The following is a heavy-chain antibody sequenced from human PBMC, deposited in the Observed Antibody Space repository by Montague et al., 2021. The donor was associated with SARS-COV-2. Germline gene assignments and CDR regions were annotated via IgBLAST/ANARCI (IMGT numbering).Heavy chain of an antibody. D-gene: IGHD3-22*01. Sequence: SETLSLTCTVSGGSITNNIDYWAWIRQPPGKGLEWIGSIYYTWNTYYNPSLKSRVTISVVTSKNHFTLKLSSVTAAETAVYYCARLKRYFDSSGSPSAFDFWGQGTKVTVSS. CDR2: IYYTWNT. V-gene: IGHV4-39*02. CDR1: GGSITNNIDY. J-gene: IGHJ3*01. CDR3: ARLKRYFDSSGSPSAFDF.